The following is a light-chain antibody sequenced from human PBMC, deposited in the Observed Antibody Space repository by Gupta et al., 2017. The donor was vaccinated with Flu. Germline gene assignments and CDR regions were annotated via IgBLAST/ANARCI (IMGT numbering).Light chain of an antibody. CDR1: DSDVGAYNY. CDR3: CSYTSSSTYV. CDR2: EIT. J-gene: IGLJ1*01. Sequence: QSALTQPASVSGSPGQSITISCTGPDSDVGAYNYVSWHQHHPGKAPKLIIYEITNRPPGVSDRFSGSKSGDTAALTISGLQAEDEADYYCCSYTSSSTYVFGTGTRVTVL. V-gene: IGLV2-14*01.